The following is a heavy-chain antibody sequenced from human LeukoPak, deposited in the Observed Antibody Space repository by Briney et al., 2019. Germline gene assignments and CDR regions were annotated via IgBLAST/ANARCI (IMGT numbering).Heavy chain of an antibody. CDR1: GYTFGNYG. Sequence: ASVKVSCKAAGYTFGNYGIKWVRQAPGQGLEWMGIINPSGGSTNYAQKFQGRVTITADESTSTAYMELSSLRSEDTAVYYCASMVRGVIGYYYYYMDVWGKGTTVTISS. V-gene: IGHV1-69*11. D-gene: IGHD3-10*01. J-gene: IGHJ6*03. CDR3: ASMVRGVIGYYYYYMDV. CDR2: INPSGGST.